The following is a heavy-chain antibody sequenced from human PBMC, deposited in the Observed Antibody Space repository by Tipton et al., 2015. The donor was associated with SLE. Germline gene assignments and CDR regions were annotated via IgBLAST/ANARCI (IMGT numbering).Heavy chain of an antibody. CDR3: ARGGSGWYAGFDH. J-gene: IGHJ4*02. D-gene: IGHD6-19*01. CDR2: IDYSGST. Sequence: TLSLTCTVSGDSIGNHYWNWIRQSPGKGLEWLGYIDYSGSTKYDSSLKSRATISVDTSKKQFSLSLRSVTTADAATYYCARGGSGWYAGFDHWGQGNLVVVSS. CDR1: GDSIGNHY. V-gene: IGHV4-59*11.